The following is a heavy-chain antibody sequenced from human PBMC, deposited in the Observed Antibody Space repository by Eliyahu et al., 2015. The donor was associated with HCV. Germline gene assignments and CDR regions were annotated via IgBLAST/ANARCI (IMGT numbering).Heavy chain of an antibody. Sequence: QVQLVQSGAEVKKPGSSVKVSCKASGGTFSGYSISWVRQAPGQGLEWMGGIIPMFGTANYAQKFQGRVRITADESTSTAYMELSSLRSEDTAVYYCAREGGDYCSGGNCFLLYWGQGTLVIVSS. CDR1: GGTFSGYS. CDR3: AREGGDYCSGGNCFLLY. CDR2: IIPMFGTA. V-gene: IGHV1-69*01. J-gene: IGHJ4*02. D-gene: IGHD2-15*01.